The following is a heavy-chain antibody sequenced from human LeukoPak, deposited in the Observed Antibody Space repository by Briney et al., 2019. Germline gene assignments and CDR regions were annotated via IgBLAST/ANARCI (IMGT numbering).Heavy chain of an antibody. V-gene: IGHV4-30-4*01. CDR2: IYYSGST. Sequence: SQTLSLTCTVSGGSISSGDYYWSWIRQPPGKGLEWIGYIYYSGSTYYNPSLKSRVTMSVDTSKSQFSLKLSSVTAADTAVYYCAREGYCSSTSCYLHGMDVWGQGTTVTVSS. CDR3: AREGYCSSTSCYLHGMDV. J-gene: IGHJ6*02. CDR1: GGSISSGDYY. D-gene: IGHD2-2*01.